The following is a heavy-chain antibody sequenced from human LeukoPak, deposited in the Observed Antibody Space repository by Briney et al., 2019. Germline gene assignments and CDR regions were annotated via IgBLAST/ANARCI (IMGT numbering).Heavy chain of an antibody. CDR2: ISGSGGST. CDR1: GFTFSSYA. D-gene: IGHD4-11*01. V-gene: IGHV3-23*01. CDR3: ARKPHDYSNSYFDY. J-gene: IGHJ4*02. Sequence: PGGSLRLSCAASGFTFSSYAMSWVRQAPGKGLEWVSAISGSGGSTYYADSVKGRFTISRDNSKNTLYLQMNSLRAEDTAVYYCARKPHDYSNSYFDYWGQGTLVTVSS.